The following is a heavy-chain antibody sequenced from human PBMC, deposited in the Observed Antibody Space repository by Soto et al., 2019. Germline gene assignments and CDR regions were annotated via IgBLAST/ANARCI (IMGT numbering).Heavy chain of an antibody. CDR3: ARDLGLIPREAMFDY. CDR2: IYYSGST. D-gene: IGHD2-8*01. V-gene: IGHV4-59*01. J-gene: IGHJ4*02. Sequence: SETLSLTCTVSGGSISSYYWSWIRQPPGKGLEWIGYIYYSGSTNYNPSLKSRVTISVDTSKNQFSLKLSSVTAADTAVYYCARDLGLIPREAMFDYWGQGTLVTVSS. CDR1: GGSISSYY.